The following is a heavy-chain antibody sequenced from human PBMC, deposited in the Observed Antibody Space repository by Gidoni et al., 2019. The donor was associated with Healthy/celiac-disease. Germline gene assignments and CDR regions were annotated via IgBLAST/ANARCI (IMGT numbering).Heavy chain of an antibody. CDR1: GGSISSSSYY. J-gene: IGHJ4*02. V-gene: IGHV4-39*01. CDR2: IYYSGST. D-gene: IGHD2-15*01. Sequence: QLQLQESGPGLVKPSETLSLTCTVSGGSISSSSYYWGWIRQPPGKGLEWIGNIYYSGSTQYNPSLKSRVTISVDTSKNQFSLKLSYVTAADTAVYYCARRKGYCSGGSCYSLFDYWGQGTLVTVFS. CDR3: ARRKGYCSGGSCYSLFDY.